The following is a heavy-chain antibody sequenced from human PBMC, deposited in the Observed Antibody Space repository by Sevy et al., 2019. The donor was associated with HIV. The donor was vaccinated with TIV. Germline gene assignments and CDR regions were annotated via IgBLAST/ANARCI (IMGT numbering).Heavy chain of an antibody. V-gene: IGHV6-1*01. D-gene: IGHD6-19*01. J-gene: IGHJ4*02. CDR2: TYYRSTWHN. CDR1: GDSVSSNSVA. Sequence: SQTLSLTCAISGDSVSSNSVAWNWIRQSPSRGLEWLGRTYYRSTWHNDYAVSVKSRITINPNTSKNQFSLHLNSVTPEDTAVYYCARTTRGWFDYWGQGTPVTVSS. CDR3: ARTTRGWFDY.